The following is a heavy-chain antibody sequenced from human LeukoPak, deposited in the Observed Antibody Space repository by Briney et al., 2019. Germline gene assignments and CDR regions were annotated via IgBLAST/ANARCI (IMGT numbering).Heavy chain of an antibody. CDR3: AKDGTYYDFWSGHDAFDI. D-gene: IGHD3-3*01. CDR1: GFTFSSYA. CDR2: ISGSGGST. J-gene: IGHJ3*02. Sequence: GGSLRLSCAASGFTFSSYAMSWVRQAPGKGLEWVSAISGSGGSTYYADSVKGRFTISRDNSKNTLYLQMNSLRAEGTAVYYCAKDGTYYDFWSGHDAFDIWGQGTMVTVSS. V-gene: IGHV3-23*01.